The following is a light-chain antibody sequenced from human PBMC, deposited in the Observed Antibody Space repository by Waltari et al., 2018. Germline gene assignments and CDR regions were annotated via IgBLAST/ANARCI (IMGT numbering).Light chain of an antibody. CDR3: HQYNYWPLT. CDR2: VAS. Sequence: EIVMTQSPATLSVSPGERVTLSCRASQSVSTNLAWFQQKPGQAPRLLIYVASTRATVIPARFSGGGSGTEFTLTISSLQSEDFAVYYCHQYNYWPLTFGQGTKLEIK. J-gene: IGKJ1*01. CDR1: QSVSTN. V-gene: IGKV3-15*01.